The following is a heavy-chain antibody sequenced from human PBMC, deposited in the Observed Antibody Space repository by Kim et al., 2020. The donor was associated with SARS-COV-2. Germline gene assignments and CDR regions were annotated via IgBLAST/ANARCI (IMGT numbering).Heavy chain of an antibody. CDR2: IYYSGST. CDR3: ARDGYRYDSSGYYYKDWFDP. V-gene: IGHV4-39*07. J-gene: IGHJ5*02. D-gene: IGHD3-22*01. Sequence: SETLSLTCTVSGGSISSSSYYWGWIRQPPGKGLEWIGSIYYSGSTYYNPSLKSRVTISVDTSKNQFSLKLSSVTAADTAVYYCARDGYRYDSSGYYYKDWFDPWGQGTLVTVSS. CDR1: GGSISSSSYY.